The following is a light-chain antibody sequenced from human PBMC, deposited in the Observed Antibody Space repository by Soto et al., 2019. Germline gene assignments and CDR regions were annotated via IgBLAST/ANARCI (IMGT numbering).Light chain of an antibody. J-gene: IGLJ1*01. V-gene: IGLV2-14*01. CDR2: EVS. CDR1: SSDVGGYNY. Sequence: QSVLTQPASVSGSPGQSITISCTGTSSDVGGYNYVSWYQQHPGKAPKLMIYEVSNRPSGVSNRFSGSKSGNTASLTISGLQAEDEADYYCSSSTSSFSYVLGTGTKVTVL. CDR3: SSSTSSFSYV.